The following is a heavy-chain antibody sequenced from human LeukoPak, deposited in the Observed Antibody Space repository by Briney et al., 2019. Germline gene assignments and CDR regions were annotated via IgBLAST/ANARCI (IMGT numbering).Heavy chain of an antibody. CDR3: AIYYYYGMDV. J-gene: IGHJ6*02. Sequence: SSETLSLTCAVYGGSFSGYYWSWIRQPPGKGLEWIGEINHSGSTNYNPSLKSRVTISVDTSKNQFSLKLSSVTAADMAVYYCAIYYYYGMDVWGQGTTVTVSS. V-gene: IGHV4-34*01. CDR2: INHSGST. CDR1: GGSFSGYY.